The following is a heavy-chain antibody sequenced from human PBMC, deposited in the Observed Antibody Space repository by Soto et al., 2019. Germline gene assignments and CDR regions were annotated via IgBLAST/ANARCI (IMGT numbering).Heavy chain of an antibody. Sequence: GGSLRLSCAASGFTFSSYGMHWVRQAPGKGLEWVAVISYDGSNKYYADSVKGRFTISRDNSKNTLYLQMNSLRAEDTAVYYCAKDPGPAIVGATSYFDYWGQGTLVTVSS. CDR3: AKDPGPAIVGATSYFDY. J-gene: IGHJ4*02. CDR1: GFTFSSYG. CDR2: ISYDGSNK. V-gene: IGHV3-30*18. D-gene: IGHD1-26*01.